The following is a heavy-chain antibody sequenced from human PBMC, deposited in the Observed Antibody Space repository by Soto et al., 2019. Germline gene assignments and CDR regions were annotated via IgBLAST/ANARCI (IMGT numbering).Heavy chain of an antibody. D-gene: IGHD3-22*01. CDR3: ARPRDYYDSIGWAFDI. J-gene: IGHJ3*02. CDR2: MSSSSSTI. CDR1: GFTFSSYS. V-gene: IGHV3-48*01. Sequence: GGSLRLSCAASGFTFSSYSMNWVRQAPGKVLEWVSYMSSSSSTIYHADSVKGRLTISRDNAKNSLYLQMDSLRAEDTAVYHCARPRDYYDSIGWAFDIWGQGTMVTVSS.